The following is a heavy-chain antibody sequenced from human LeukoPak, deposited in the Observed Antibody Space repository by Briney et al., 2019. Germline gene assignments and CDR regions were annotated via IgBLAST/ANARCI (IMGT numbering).Heavy chain of an antibody. CDR3: AKSYGMVATNPFDY. V-gene: IGHV3-33*06. CDR1: GFTFSSYG. D-gene: IGHD5-12*01. Sequence: GGSLRLSCAASGFTFSSYGMHWVRQAPGKGLEWVAVIWYDGSNKYYADSVKGRFTISRDNSKNTLYLQMNSLRAEDTAVYYCAKSYGMVATNPFDYWGQGTLVTVSS. J-gene: IGHJ4*02. CDR2: IWYDGSNK.